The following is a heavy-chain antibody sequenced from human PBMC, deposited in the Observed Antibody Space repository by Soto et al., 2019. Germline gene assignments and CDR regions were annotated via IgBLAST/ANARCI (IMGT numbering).Heavy chain of an antibody. CDR2: ISGGGDAT. J-gene: IGHJ2*01. V-gene: IGHV3-23*01. Sequence: EVQLLESGGGLVQPGGSLTLSCAASGFTFSEFAMNWVRQAPGQGLEWVSGISGGGDATFYADSVKGRFTISRVQSKNTVYLQMNGLRADDTAVYYCVKKIAGTTTSGAYWSFDLWGRGTLVTVSS. CDR3: VKKIAGTTTSGAYWSFDL. D-gene: IGHD1-26*01. CDR1: GFTFSEFA.